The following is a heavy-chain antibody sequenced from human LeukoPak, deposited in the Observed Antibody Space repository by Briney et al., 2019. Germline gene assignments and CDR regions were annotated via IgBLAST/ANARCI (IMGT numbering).Heavy chain of an antibody. J-gene: IGHJ4*02. D-gene: IGHD6-13*01. V-gene: IGHV3-30*02. CDR2: IRYDGSNK. Sequence: GSLRLSCAASGFTFSSYAMSWVRQAPGKGLEWVAFIRYDGSNKYYADSVKGRFTISRDNSKNTLYLQMNSLRAEDTAVYYCAKANGPPFGSSWSSFDYWGQGTLVTVSS. CDR3: AKANGPPFGSSWSSFDY. CDR1: GFTFSSYA.